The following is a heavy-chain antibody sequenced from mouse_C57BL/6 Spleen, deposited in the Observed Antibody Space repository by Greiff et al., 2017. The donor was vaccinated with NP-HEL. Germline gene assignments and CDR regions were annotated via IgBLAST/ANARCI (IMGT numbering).Heavy chain of an antibody. D-gene: IGHD1-1*01. J-gene: IGHJ2*01. Sequence: VKLMESGAELARPGASVKLSCKASGYTFTRYGISWVKQRTGQGLEWIGEIYPRSGNTYYNEKFKGKATLTADKSSSTAYMELRSLTSEDSAVYFCARQAVVERDYFDYWGQGTTLTVSS. CDR3: ARQAVVERDYFDY. CDR1: GYTFTRYG. V-gene: IGHV1-81*01. CDR2: IYPRSGNT.